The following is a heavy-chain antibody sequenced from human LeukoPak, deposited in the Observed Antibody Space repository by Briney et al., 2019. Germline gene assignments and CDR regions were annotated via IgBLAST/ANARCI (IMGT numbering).Heavy chain of an antibody. CDR1: GFTFSSYS. V-gene: IGHV3-21*01. CDR3: ASSGARYCSSTSCYTAKVRNYYYYYGMDV. J-gene: IGHJ6*02. D-gene: IGHD2-2*02. CDR2: IRSSSSYI. Sequence: GGSLRLSCAASGFTFSSYSMNWVRQAPGKGLEWVSSIRSSSSYIYYADSVKGRFTISRDNAKNSLYLQMNSLRAEDTAVYYCASSGARYCSSTSCYTAKVRNYYYYYGMDVWGQGTTVTVSS.